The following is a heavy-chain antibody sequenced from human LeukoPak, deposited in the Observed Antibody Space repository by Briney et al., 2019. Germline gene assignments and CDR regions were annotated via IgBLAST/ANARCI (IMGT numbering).Heavy chain of an antibody. Sequence: GGSLRLSCAASGFTFSSYAMHWVRQAPGKGLEYVSAISRNGDSTYYANSVKGRFTISRDNSKNTLYLQMGSLRAEDMAVYYCARVGGGATFYAFDIWGQGTMVTVSS. CDR2: ISRNGDST. CDR3: ARVGGGATFYAFDI. D-gene: IGHD3-16*01. V-gene: IGHV3-64*01. CDR1: GFTFSSYA. J-gene: IGHJ3*02.